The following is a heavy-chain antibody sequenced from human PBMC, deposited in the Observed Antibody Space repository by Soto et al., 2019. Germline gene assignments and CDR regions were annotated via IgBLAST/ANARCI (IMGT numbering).Heavy chain of an antibody. CDR1: GGSISSGDYF. Sequence: SETLSLTCTVSGGSISSGDYFWSWIRQPPGKGLEWIGYIHDSGSTYNNPSLKSRLIISVDTPKNQFSLKLRSVTAADTAVYYCARGWGLRVTTVDLWGQGTQVTVSS. CDR2: IHDSGST. J-gene: IGHJ5*02. CDR3: ARGWGLRVTTVDL. V-gene: IGHV4-30-4*01. D-gene: IGHD1-26*01.